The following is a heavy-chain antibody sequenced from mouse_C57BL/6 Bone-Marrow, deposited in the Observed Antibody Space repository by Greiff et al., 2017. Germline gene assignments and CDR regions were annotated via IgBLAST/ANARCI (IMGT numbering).Heavy chain of an antibody. Sequence: DVMLVESGGGLVQPGGSLKLSCAASGFTFSDYYMYWVRQTPEKRLEWVAYISNGGGSTYYPDTVKGRFTISRDNAKNTLYLQMSRLKSEDTAMYYCARHNGNYLAWFAYWGQGTLVTVSA. CDR3: ARHNGNYLAWFAY. V-gene: IGHV5-12*01. D-gene: IGHD2-1*01. J-gene: IGHJ3*01. CDR1: GFTFSDYY. CDR2: ISNGGGST.